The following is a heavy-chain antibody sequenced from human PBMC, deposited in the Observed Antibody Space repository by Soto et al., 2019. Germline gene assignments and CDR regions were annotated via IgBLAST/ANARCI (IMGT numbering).Heavy chain of an antibody. CDR1: GFTFSSYA. V-gene: IGHV3-23*01. CDR3: AKGSGYSYGAPSDYYYGMDV. Sequence: VGSLRLSCAASGFTFSSYAMSWVRQAPGKGLEWVSAISGSGGSTYYADSVKGRFTISRDNSKNTLYLQMNSLRAEDTAVYYCAKGSGYSYGAPSDYYYGMDVWGQGTTVTVSS. D-gene: IGHD5-18*01. CDR2: ISGSGGST. J-gene: IGHJ6*02.